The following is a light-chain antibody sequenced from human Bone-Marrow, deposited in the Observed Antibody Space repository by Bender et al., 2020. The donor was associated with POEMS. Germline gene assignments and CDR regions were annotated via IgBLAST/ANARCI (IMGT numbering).Light chain of an antibody. J-gene: IGLJ2*01. CDR1: SSVVGNFND. Sequence: QSALTQPASVSGSPGQSITISCTGSSSVVGNFNDVSWYQQHPGNAPKLLIYEVTKRPSGIPDRFSGSKSGNTASLTISWLQAEDEADYSCCSYAGSSAYVVFGGGTKVTVL. CDR2: EVT. V-gene: IGLV2-23*02. CDR3: CSYAGSSAYVV.